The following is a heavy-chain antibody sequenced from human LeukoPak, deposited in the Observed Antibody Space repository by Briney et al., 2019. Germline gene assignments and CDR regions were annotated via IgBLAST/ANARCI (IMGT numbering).Heavy chain of an antibody. J-gene: IGHJ4*02. Sequence: PGRSLRLSCAASGFTFSTYAMSWVRQPPGKGLEWVSAISGSGGSTYYTDSVKGRFTSSRDNSKNALYLEMNSLRAEDTAVYFCAKDYFAQNWGQGTLVIVPS. D-gene: IGHD2/OR15-2a*01. CDR1: GFTFSTYA. V-gene: IGHV3-23*01. CDR3: AKDYFAQN. CDR2: ISGSGGST.